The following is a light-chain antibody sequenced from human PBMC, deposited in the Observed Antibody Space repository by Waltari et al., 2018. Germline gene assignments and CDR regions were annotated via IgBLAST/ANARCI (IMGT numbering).Light chain of an antibody. CDR2: LAS. Sequence: DLQLTQSPSFLSASVGDRVTITCRDRQDLNTYLAWYQLRPGNAPKLLIFLASELQSGVPSRFSGSGSGTEFTLTISGLQPDDFATYYCQQLNFYPLTFGGGTRVEIK. CDR3: QQLNFYPLT. V-gene: IGKV1-9*01. CDR1: QDLNTY. J-gene: IGKJ4*01.